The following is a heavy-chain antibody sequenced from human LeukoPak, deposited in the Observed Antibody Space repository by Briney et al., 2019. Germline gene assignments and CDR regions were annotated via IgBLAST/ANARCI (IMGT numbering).Heavy chain of an antibody. Sequence: GGTLRLSCAASGFTFSSYGMSWVRQAPGKGLEWVSVIYSGGSTYYADSVKGRFTISRDNSKNTLYLQMNSLRAADTAVYYCARDKGTSYLSSFDYWGQGTLVTVSS. J-gene: IGHJ4*02. V-gene: IGHV3-66*01. CDR3: ARDKGTSYLSSFDY. CDR2: IYSGGST. D-gene: IGHD6-6*01. CDR1: GFTFSSYG.